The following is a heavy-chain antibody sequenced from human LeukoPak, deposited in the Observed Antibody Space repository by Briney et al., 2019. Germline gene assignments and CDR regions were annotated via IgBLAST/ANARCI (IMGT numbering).Heavy chain of an antibody. Sequence: SETLCLTCAVYGGSFSGYYWSWIRQPPGKGLEWIGEINHSGSTNYNPSLKSRVTISVDTSKNQFSLKLSSVTAADTAVYYCARRSSGWNYYYYYMDVWGKGTTVTVSS. J-gene: IGHJ6*03. CDR2: INHSGST. CDR3: ARRSSGWNYYYYYMDV. D-gene: IGHD6-19*01. V-gene: IGHV4-34*01. CDR1: GGSFSGYY.